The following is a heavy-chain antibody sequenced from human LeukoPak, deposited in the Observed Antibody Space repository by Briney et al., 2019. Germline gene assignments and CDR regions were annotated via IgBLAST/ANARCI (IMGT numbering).Heavy chain of an antibody. CDR1: GFTFSSYG. V-gene: IGHV3-30*18. CDR3: AKIPLLWFGELSNWFDP. CDR2: ISYDGSNK. Sequence: PGGSLRLSCAASGFTFSSYGMHWVRQAPGKGLEWVAVISYDGSNKYYADSVKGRFTISRDNSKNTLYLQMNSLRAEDTAVYYCAKIPLLWFGELSNWFDPWGQGTLVTVSS. D-gene: IGHD3-10*01. J-gene: IGHJ5*02.